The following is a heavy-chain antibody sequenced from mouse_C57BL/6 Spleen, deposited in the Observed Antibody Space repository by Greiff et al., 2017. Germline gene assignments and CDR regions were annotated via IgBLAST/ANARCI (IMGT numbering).Heavy chain of an antibody. CDR3: AGGYVVATREGYFDV. Sequence: EVMLVESGGGLVKPGGSLKLSCAASGFTFSDYGMHWVRQAPEKGLEWVAYISSGSSTIYYADTVKGRFTISRDNAKNTLFLQMTSLRSEDTAMYYCAGGYVVATREGYFDVWGTGTTVTVSS. D-gene: IGHD1-1*01. J-gene: IGHJ1*03. CDR2: ISSGSSTI. CDR1: GFTFSDYG. V-gene: IGHV5-17*01.